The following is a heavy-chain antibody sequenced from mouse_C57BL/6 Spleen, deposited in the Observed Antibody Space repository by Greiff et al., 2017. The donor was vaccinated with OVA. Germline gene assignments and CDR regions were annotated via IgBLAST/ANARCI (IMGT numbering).Heavy chain of an antibody. J-gene: IGHJ3*01. CDR3: TRKGWFAY. CDR2: IDPETGGT. Sequence: VQLQQSGAELVRPGASVTLSCKASGYTFTDYEMHWVKQTPVHGLEWIGAIDPETGGTAYNQKFKGKAILTADKSSSTASIELRSLTSEDSAVYYCTRKGWFAYWGQGTLVTVSA. V-gene: IGHV1-15*01. CDR1: GYTFTDYE.